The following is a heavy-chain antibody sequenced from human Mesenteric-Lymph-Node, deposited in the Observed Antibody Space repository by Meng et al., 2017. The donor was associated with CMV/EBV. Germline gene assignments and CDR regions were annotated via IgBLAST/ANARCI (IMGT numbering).Heavy chain of an antibody. CDR1: GFTFSHYA. V-gene: IGHV3-23*01. CDR2: ISGSGGST. J-gene: IGHJ4*02. CDR3: AKVAMAAAGTGDY. D-gene: IGHD6-13*01. Sequence: GESLKISCAASGFTFSHYAMSWVRQAPGKGLEWVSAISGSGGSTYYADSVKGRFTISRDNSKNTLYLQMNSLRAEDTAVYYCAKVAMAAAGTGDYWGQGTLVTVSS.